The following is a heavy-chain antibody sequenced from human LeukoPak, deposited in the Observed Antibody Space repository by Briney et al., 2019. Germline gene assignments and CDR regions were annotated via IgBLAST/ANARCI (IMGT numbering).Heavy chain of an antibody. CDR1: GDSVSSNSAA. Sequence: SQTLSLTCAISGDSVSSNSAAWNWIRQSPSRGLEWLGRTYYRSKWYNDYAVSVKSRITINPDTSKNQFSLQLNSVTPEDTAVFYCARGAYILTGYLKYYFDYWGQGTLVIVSS. CDR2: TYYRSKWYN. CDR3: ARGAYILTGYLKYYFDY. J-gene: IGHJ4*02. D-gene: IGHD3-9*01. V-gene: IGHV6-1*01.